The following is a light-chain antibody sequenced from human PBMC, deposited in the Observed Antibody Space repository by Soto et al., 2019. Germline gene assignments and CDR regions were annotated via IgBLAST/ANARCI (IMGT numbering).Light chain of an antibody. Sequence: EQVMTQSPATLSVSPGERATLSCRASQSVSSNLAWYQQKPGQAPRLLIYGASTRATGIPARFSGSGSGTEFTLTISSLQSEDFAVYYCQQYNNWPPYTFGQGTKLEIK. J-gene: IGKJ2*01. CDR2: GAS. CDR1: QSVSSN. V-gene: IGKV3-15*01. CDR3: QQYNNWPPYT.